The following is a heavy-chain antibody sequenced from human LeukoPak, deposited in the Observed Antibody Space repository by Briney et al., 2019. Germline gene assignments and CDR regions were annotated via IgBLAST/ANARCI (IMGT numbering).Heavy chain of an antibody. CDR3: AKDIQSSSTSPGEY. V-gene: IGHV3-9*01. J-gene: IGHJ4*02. CDR1: GFTFDDYA. D-gene: IGHD6-13*01. Sequence: PGGSLRLSCAASGFTFDDYAMHWVRQAPGKGLEWVSGISWNSGSIGYADSVKGRFTISRDNAKNSLYLQMNSLRAEDTALYYCAKDIQSSSTSPGEYWGQGTLVTVSS. CDR2: ISWNSGSI.